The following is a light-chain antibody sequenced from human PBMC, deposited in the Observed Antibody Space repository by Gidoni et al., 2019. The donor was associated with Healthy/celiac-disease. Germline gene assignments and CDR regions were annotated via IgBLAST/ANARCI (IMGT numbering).Light chain of an antibody. Sequence: DIQITPSPSSLSASVGDRVTITCRASQSIISYLNWYQKKPGKAPQLLIYAAASLQSGVPSRFSGSGAGTDFTLTISSLQPEEFATYYCQQSYSTHPLTVXGXTKVEIK. J-gene: IGKJ4*01. CDR1: QSIISY. CDR3: QQSYSTHPLT. V-gene: IGKV1-39*01. CDR2: AAA.